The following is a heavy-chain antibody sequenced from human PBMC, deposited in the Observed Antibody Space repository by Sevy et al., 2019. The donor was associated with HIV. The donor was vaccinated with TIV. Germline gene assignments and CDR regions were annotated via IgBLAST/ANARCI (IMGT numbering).Heavy chain of an antibody. J-gene: IGHJ4*02. CDR3: ARGHDFWSGYYTLFGH. CDR2: IYYSGST. CDR1: GGSISSSSYY. V-gene: IGHV4-39*01. Sequence: SETLSLTCTVSGGSISSSSYYWGWIRQPPGKGLEWIGSIYYSGSTYYNPSLKSRVTISVDTSKNQFSLKLSSVTAADTAVYYCARGHDFWSGYYTLFGHWGQGTLVTVSS. D-gene: IGHD3-3*01.